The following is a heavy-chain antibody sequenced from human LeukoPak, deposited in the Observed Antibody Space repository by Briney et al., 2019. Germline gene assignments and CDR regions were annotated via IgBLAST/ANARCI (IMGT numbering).Heavy chain of an antibody. J-gene: IGHJ4*02. CDR3: ARSRRPSSSWYMNY. V-gene: IGHV3-13*01. D-gene: IGHD6-13*01. CDR1: GFTFSSYD. Sequence: GGSLRLSCAASGFTFSSYDMHWVRQATGKGLEWVSAIGTAGDTYYPGSVKGRFTISRENAKNSLHLQMNSLRAGDTAVYYCARSRRPSSSWYMNYWGQGTLVTVSS. CDR2: IGTAGDT.